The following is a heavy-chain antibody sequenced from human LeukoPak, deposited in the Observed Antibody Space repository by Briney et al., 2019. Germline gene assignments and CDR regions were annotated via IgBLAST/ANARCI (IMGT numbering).Heavy chain of an antibody. CDR1: RFSSSSYW. CDR3: ARDGWSTQLIDY. J-gene: IGHJ4*02. Sequence: PGGSLRLSCAASRFSSSSYWMHSVPHAPGKGLVWVSRINSDGSSTSYADSVKGRFTISRDNAKNTLYLQMNTLRAEDTAVYYCARDGWSTQLIDYWGQGTLVTVSS. D-gene: IGHD6-19*01. V-gene: IGHV3-74*01. CDR2: INSDGSST.